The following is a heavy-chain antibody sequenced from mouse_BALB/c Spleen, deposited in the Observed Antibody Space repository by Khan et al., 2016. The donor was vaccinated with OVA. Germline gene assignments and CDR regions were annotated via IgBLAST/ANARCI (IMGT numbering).Heavy chain of an antibody. D-gene: IGHD1-1*01. CDR3: ATSYYYGYYFDY. CDR1: GFTFSSYG. J-gene: IGHJ2*01. CDR2: ISGDSSTI. V-gene: IGHV5-17*02. Sequence: EVKLVESGGGLVQPGGSRKLSCAASGFTFSSYGMHWVRQDPEKGLEWVAYISGDSSTIYYTDTVNGRFTIFRDNHKNTLSLQMTSLMSKDTAMYYCATSYYYGYYFDYWGPGTTLTVSS.